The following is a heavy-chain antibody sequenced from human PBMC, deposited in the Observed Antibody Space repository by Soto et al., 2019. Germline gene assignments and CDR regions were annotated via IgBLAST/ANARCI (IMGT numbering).Heavy chain of an antibody. CDR3: AKSGGASPYYFDY. CDR1: AFTFNTYA. J-gene: IGHJ4*02. Sequence: EVQLLESGGGLVQPGGSLRLSCAASAFTFNTYAMGWVRQAPGKGLEWVSAISVSGGGTYYADSVKGRFTISRDTSKNTLYLQMNCLRTGDTAVYYCAKSGGASPYYFDYWGRGTLVTVSS. CDR2: ISVSGGGT. V-gene: IGHV3-23*01. D-gene: IGHD1-26*01.